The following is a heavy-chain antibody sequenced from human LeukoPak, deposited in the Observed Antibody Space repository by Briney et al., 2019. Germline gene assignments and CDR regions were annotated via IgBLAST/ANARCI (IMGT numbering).Heavy chain of an antibody. V-gene: IGHV4-39*07. J-gene: IGHJ4*02. CDR2: IYYSGST. Sequence: KPSETLSLTCTVSGGSISSSSYYWGWIRQPPGKGLEWIGSIYYSGSTYNNPSLKSRVTISVDTSKNQFSLKLSSVTAADTAVYYCARERGPFYDILTGYYEYYFDYWGQGTLVTVSS. CDR3: ARERGPFYDILTGYYEYYFDY. D-gene: IGHD3-9*01. CDR1: GGSISSSSYY.